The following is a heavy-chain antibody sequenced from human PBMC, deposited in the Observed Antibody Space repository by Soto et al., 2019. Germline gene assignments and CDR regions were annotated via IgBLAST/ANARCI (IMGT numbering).Heavy chain of an antibody. Sequence: QLQLQQSGPGLLKPSETLSLTCIVSGDSSSRSNYYWGWIRQPPGKGLEWIGSMSYSGITYYYNSSLRSRVTISVDMSKDQFSLKLNSVTAADTAVYFCARHGTGIGAAGQYRYFDAWGQGTLVTVSS. CDR1: GDSSSRSNYY. CDR2: MSYSGITY. D-gene: IGHD6-13*01. V-gene: IGHV4-39*01. CDR3: ARHGTGIGAAGQYRYFDA. J-gene: IGHJ4*02.